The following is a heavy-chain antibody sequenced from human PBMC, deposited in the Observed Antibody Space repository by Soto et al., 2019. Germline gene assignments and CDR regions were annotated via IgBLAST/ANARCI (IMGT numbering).Heavy chain of an antibody. V-gene: IGHV3-30*18. CDR2: ISYDGSNK. J-gene: IGHJ6*02. CDR1: GFTFSSYG. D-gene: IGHD6-19*01. CDR3: AKDLSSSGSISYYYYGMDV. Sequence: PGGSLRLSCAASGFTFSSYGMHWVRQAPGKGLGWVAVISYDGSNKYYADSVKGRFTISRDNSKNTLYLQMNSPRAGDTAVYYCAKDLSSSGSISYYYYGMDVWGQGTTVTVSS.